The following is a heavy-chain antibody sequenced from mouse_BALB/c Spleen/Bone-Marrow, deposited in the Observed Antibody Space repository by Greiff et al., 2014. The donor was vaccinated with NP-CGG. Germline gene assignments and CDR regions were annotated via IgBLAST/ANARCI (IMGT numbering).Heavy chain of an antibody. Sequence: VQLKESGGGLVHPGGSLKLSCAASGFDFSRYWMGWVRQAPGKGLEWIGEINPDSSTINYTPSLKDKFIISRDNAKNTLYLQMSKVRSEDTALYYCSRLGYYGGFAYWGQGLWSLSLQ. D-gene: IGHD2-3*01. CDR3: SRLGYYGGFAY. J-gene: IGHJ3*01. CDR2: INPDSSTI. V-gene: IGHV4-1*02. CDR1: GFDFSRYW.